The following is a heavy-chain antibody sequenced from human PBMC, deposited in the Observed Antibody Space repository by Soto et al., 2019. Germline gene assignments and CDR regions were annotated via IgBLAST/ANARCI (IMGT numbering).Heavy chain of an antibody. CDR1: GGTFSSYA. CDR3: ARDRFAYYYDSSGYYCFDY. D-gene: IGHD3-22*01. J-gene: IGHJ4*02. CDR2: IIPIFGTA. V-gene: IGHV1-69*13. Sequence: ASVKVSCKASGGTFSSYAISWVRQAPGQGLEWMGGIIPIFGTANYAQKFQGRVTITADESTSTAYMELSSLRSEDTAVYYCARDRFAYYYDSSGYYCFDYWGQGTLVTVSS.